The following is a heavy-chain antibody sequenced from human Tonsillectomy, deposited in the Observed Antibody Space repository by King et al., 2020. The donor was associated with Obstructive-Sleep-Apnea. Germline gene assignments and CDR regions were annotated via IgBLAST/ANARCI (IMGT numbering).Heavy chain of an antibody. Sequence: LQLQESGPGLVKPSETLSLTCTVSGGSISSGSFYWGWIRQPPGKGLEWIGSIFDSGSTYYNPSLSSRVTISLDTSKNQFSLNLTSVTAADTAVYYCARGASVVVAARVWFDPWGQGTLVTASS. CDR1: GGSISSGSFY. CDR2: IFDSGST. J-gene: IGHJ5*02. CDR3: ARGASVVVAARVWFDP. D-gene: IGHD2-15*01. V-gene: IGHV4-39*07.